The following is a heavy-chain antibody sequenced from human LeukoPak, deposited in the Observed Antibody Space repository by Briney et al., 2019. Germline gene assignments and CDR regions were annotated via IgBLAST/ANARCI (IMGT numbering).Heavy chain of an antibody. CDR2: INPSGGST. D-gene: IGHD2-15*01. Sequence: ASVKVSCKASGYTFTSSYMHWVRQAPGQGLEWMGIINPSGGSTSYAQKFQGRVTMTRDMSTSTVYMELSSLRSEDTAVYYCARDRRDRGYCSGGSCYYYYYMDVWGKGTTVTVSS. CDR3: ARDRRDRGYCSGGSCYYYYYMDV. CDR1: GYTFTSSY. J-gene: IGHJ6*03. V-gene: IGHV1-46*01.